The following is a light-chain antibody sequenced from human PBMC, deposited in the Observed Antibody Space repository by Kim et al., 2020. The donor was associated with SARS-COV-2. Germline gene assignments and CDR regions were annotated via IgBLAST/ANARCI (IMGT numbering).Light chain of an antibody. J-gene: IGLJ3*02. CDR1: TGSFTRGSY. CDR3: LLLSGRTWV. CDR2: NTD. V-gene: IGLV7-43*01. Sequence: PGRPVPLSGSSCTGSFTRGSYPNWFQQKPGQSPKSLIYNTDNKRSWTPARFSGSLLGGKSALTLSGVQPEADSEYSCLLLSGRTWVFGGVTQLTVL.